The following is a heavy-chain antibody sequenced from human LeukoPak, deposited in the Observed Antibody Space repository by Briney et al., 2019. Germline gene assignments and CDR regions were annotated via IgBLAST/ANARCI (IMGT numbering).Heavy chain of an antibody. V-gene: IGHV4-30-4*01. CDR1: GGSISSGDYY. D-gene: IGHD5-12*01. J-gene: IGHJ3*02. CDR2: ISYSGST. CDR3: ARDRYSGYDLGNYGPDTFDI. Sequence: SETLSLTCTVSGGSISSGDYYWSWIRQPPGKGLEWIGYISYSGSTYYNPSLKSRVTISVDTSKNQFSLKLNSVTAADTAVYYCARDRYSGYDLGNYGPDTFDIWGQGTMVTVSS.